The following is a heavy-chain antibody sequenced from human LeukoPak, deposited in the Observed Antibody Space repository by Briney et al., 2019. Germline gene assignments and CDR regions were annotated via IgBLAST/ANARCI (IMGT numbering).Heavy chain of an antibody. CDR1: GFTFSSYG. V-gene: IGHV3-30*18. CDR3: AKGGGRSGCDY. CDR2: ISYDGSNK. Sequence: PGRSLRLSCAASGFTFSSYGMHWVRQAPGKGLEWVAVISYDGSNKYYADSVKGRFTISRDNSKNTLYLQMNSLRAEDTAVYYRAKGGGRSGCDYWGQGTLVTVSS. J-gene: IGHJ4*02. D-gene: IGHD6-19*01.